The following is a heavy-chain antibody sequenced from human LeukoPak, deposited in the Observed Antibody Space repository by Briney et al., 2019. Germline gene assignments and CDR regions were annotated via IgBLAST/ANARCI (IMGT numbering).Heavy chain of an antibody. Sequence: GGSPRLSCAASGFTFSSYGMSWVRQAPGKGLEWVSAISGSGGSTYYADSVKGRFTISRDNAKNSLYLQMNSLRAEDTAVYYCARAITNYGYIFDYWGQGTLVTVSS. J-gene: IGHJ4*02. CDR2: ISGSGGST. CDR1: GFTFSSYG. CDR3: ARAITNYGYIFDY. D-gene: IGHD5-18*01. V-gene: IGHV3-23*01.